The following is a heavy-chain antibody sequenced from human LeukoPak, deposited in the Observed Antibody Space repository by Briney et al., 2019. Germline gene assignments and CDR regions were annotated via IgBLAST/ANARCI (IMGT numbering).Heavy chain of an antibody. V-gene: IGHV3-48*03. Sequence: PGGSLRLPCAASGFTFSSYEMNWVRQAPGKGLEWVSYISSSGITIYYADSVKGRFTISRDNAKNSLYLQMNSLRAEDTTVYYCARSLKLWFVESDAFDIWGQGTMVTVSS. CDR1: GFTFSSYE. D-gene: IGHD3-10*01. J-gene: IGHJ3*02. CDR2: ISSSGITI. CDR3: ARSLKLWFVESDAFDI.